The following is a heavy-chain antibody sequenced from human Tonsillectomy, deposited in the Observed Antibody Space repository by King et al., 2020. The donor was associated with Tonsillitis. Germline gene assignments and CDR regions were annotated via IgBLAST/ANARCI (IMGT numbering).Heavy chain of an antibody. Sequence: VQLVESGGGVVQPGRSLRLSCAASGFTFSSYGMHWVRQAPGKGLEWVAVISYDGSNKYYADSVKGRFTISRDNSKNTLYLQMNSLRAEDTAVYYCARDGLSDMNFQHWGQGTLVTVSS. CDR2: ISYDGSNK. J-gene: IGHJ1*01. V-gene: IGHV3-33*05. CDR3: ARDGLSDMNFQH. CDR1: GFTFSSYG. D-gene: IGHD2-21*02.